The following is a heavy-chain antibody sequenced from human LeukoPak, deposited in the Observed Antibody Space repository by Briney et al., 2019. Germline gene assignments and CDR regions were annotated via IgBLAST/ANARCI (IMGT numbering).Heavy chain of an antibody. CDR1: GFTFSSYS. D-gene: IGHD3-16*02. V-gene: IGHV3-21*01. CDR3: ARDPRPFGYTSDTCPRYYFDY. Sequence: GGSLRLSCAASGFTFSSYSMDWVRQAPGKGLEWVSSISSGSSYIYYADSVKGRFTISRDNAKNSLFLQMNTLRAEDTAVYYCARDPRPFGYTSDTCPRYYFDYWGQGVLVTVSS. CDR2: ISSGSSYI. J-gene: IGHJ4*02.